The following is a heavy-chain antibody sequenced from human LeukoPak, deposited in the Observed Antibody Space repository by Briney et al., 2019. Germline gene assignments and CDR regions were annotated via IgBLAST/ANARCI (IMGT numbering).Heavy chain of an antibody. D-gene: IGHD1-7*01. CDR3: AIGNYKALY. Sequence: GGSLRLSCAASGFTFSDYYMSWIRQAPGKGLEWVSYISSSGSNRYYADSVKGRFTISRDNAENTLYLQMNSLRADDTAAYYCAIGNYKALYWGQGTLVTVSS. CDR2: ISSSGSNR. J-gene: IGHJ4*02. CDR1: GFTFSDYY. V-gene: IGHV3-11*01.